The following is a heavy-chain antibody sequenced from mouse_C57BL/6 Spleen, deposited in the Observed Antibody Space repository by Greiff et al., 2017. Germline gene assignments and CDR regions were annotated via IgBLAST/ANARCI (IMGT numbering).Heavy chain of an antibody. CDR3: ARYGSSWFAY. D-gene: IGHD1-1*01. V-gene: IGHV7-3*01. CDR2: IRNKANGYTT. CDR1: GFTFTAYY. Sequence: DVKLVESGGGLVQPGGSLSLSCAASGFTFTAYYMSCVRQPPGKALEWLGFIRNKANGYTTEYSASVKGRFTISRDNSQSILYLQMNALRAEDSATYYCARYGSSWFAYWGQGTLVTVSA. J-gene: IGHJ3*01.